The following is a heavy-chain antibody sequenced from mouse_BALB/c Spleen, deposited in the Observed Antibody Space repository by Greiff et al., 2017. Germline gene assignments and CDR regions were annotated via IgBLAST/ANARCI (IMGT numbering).Heavy chain of an antibody. D-gene: IGHD1-1*01. V-gene: IGHV3-2*02. CDR3: ARRYYYGSSYFAY. J-gene: IGHJ3*01. CDR1: GYSITSDYA. CDR2: ISYSGST. Sequence: EVKLVESGPGLVKPSQSLSLTCTVTGYSITSDYAWNWIRQFPGNKLEWMGYISYSGSTSYNPSLKSRISITRDTSTNQFFLQLNSVTTEDTATYYCARRYYYGSSYFAYWGQGTLVTVSA.